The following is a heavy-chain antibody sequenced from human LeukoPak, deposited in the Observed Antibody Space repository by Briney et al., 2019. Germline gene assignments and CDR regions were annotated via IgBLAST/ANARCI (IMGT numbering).Heavy chain of an antibody. D-gene: IGHD5-24*01. CDR3: ARDRKFGARDGYNYIAFDI. J-gene: IGHJ3*02. V-gene: IGHV4-59*01. CDR2: IYYSGST. CDR1: GGSISSYY. Sequence: SEILSLTCTVSGGSISSYYWSWIRQPPGKGLEWIGYIYYSGSTNYNPSLKSRVTISVDTSKNQFSLKLSSVTAADTAVYYCARDRKFGARDGYNYIAFDIWGQGTMVTVSS.